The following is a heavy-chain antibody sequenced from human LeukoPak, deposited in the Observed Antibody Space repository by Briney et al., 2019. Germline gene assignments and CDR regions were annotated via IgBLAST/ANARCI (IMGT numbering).Heavy chain of an antibody. D-gene: IGHD6-19*01. CDR3: ARGTGWYVDY. J-gene: IGHJ4*02. Sequence: GGSLRLSCSASGFSSRSYAMHWVRQAPGKGLEWLAIISFDGSNKDFADSVKGRFTISRDNSKDTLYLQMDSLRPEDTAVYYCARGTGWYVDYWGQGTLVTVSS. V-gene: IGHV3-30*04. CDR2: ISFDGSNK. CDR1: GFSSRSYA.